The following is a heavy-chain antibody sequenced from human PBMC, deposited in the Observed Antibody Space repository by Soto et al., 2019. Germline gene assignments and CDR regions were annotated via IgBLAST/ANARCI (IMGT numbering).Heavy chain of an antibody. CDR1: GFTFSSYS. CDR3: ARDPLWFGENWFDP. J-gene: IGHJ5*02. Sequence: GGSLRLSCAASGFTFSSYSMNWVRQAPGKGLEWVSSISSSSSYIYYADSVKGRFTISRDNAKNSLYLQMNSLRAEDTAVYYCARDPLWFGENWFDPWGQGTLVTVSS. V-gene: IGHV3-21*01. CDR2: ISSSSSYI. D-gene: IGHD3-10*01.